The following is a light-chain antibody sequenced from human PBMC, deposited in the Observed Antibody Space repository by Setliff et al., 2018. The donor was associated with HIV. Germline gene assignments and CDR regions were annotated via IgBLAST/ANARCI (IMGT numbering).Light chain of an antibody. J-gene: IGLJ1*01. CDR1: SSNIGSNT. V-gene: IGLV1-44*01. CDR2: KNN. CDR3: AAWDDSLSVFV. Sequence: QSVLTQPPPASGTPGQRVTISCSGGSSNIGSNTVNWYQQVPGTAPKLPIYKNNQRPSGVPDRFSGSKSGTSASLAISGLQSEDEADYYCAAWDDSLSVFVFGTGTKVTVL.